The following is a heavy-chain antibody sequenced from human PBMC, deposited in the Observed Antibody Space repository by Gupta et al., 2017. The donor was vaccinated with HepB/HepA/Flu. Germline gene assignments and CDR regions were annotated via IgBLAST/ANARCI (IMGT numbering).Heavy chain of an antibody. V-gene: IGHV1-69*06. CDR2: IIPIFGAG. Sequence: QVQLVQSGAEVKKPGSSVKVSCKASGDTFSTYGFNWVRQAPGQGIEWMGGIIPIFGAGNYAQKFQGRVTITADKSTSTVYMEMTTLTSDDTAVYYCARSPDYNWFDPWGQGTLVTVSS. CDR3: ARSPDYNWFDP. CDR1: GDTFSTYG. J-gene: IGHJ5*02. D-gene: IGHD1-14*01.